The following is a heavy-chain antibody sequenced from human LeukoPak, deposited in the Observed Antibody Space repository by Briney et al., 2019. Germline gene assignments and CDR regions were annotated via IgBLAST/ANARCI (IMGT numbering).Heavy chain of an antibody. D-gene: IGHD3-9*01. CDR2: ISYDGSNK. CDR1: GFTFSSYG. Sequence: GRSLRLSCAASGFTFSSYGMHWVRQAPGKGLEWVAVISYDGSNKYYADSVKGRFTISRDNSKNTLYLQMNSLRAEDTAVYYCAKGAFGDIYHQRYYFDYWGQGTLVTVSS. V-gene: IGHV3-30*18. CDR3: AKGAFGDIYHQRYYFDY. J-gene: IGHJ4*02.